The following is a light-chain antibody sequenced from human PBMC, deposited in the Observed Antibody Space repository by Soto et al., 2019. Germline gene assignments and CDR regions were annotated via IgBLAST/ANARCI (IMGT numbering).Light chain of an antibody. CDR2: DAS. CDR1: QSISHF. J-gene: IGKJ1*01. CDR3: QQYNSYSRA. V-gene: IGKV1-5*01. Sequence: DIQITQSPSTLSASVVDRVTITCRASQSISHFLAWYQQKPGKVPKLLIYDASNLGSGVPSRFSGSGSGTDFTLTISGLQPDDFTTYYCQQYNSYSRAFGQGTKVDIK.